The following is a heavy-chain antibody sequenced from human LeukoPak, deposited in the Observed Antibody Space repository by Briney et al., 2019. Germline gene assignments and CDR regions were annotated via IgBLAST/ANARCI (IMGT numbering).Heavy chain of an antibody. J-gene: IGHJ4*02. V-gene: IGHV3-15*01. Sequence: GGSLRLSCAASGFTFSNAWMTWVPQAPGKGLEWVGRIKTKIDGETTDYAAPVEGRFTISRDDSKNTLHLQMNSLKTDDTAVYYCTTVERWLLRSSPYWGQGTLVTVSS. CDR3: TTVERWLLRSSPY. CDR1: GFTFSNAW. CDR2: IKTKIDGETT. D-gene: IGHD5-24*01.